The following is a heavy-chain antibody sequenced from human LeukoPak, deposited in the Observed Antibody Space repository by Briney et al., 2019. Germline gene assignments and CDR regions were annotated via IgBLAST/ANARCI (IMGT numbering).Heavy chain of an antibody. Sequence: GGSLRLSCAASGFTFSSYAMSWVRQAPGKGLEWVSAISGSGGSTYYADSVKGRFTISRDNSKNTLYLQMNSLRAEDTAVYYCAKGSRGYSSSWYYFDYWGQGTPVTVSS. CDR2: ISGSGGST. V-gene: IGHV3-23*01. J-gene: IGHJ4*02. CDR1: GFTFSSYA. D-gene: IGHD6-13*01. CDR3: AKGSRGYSSSWYYFDY.